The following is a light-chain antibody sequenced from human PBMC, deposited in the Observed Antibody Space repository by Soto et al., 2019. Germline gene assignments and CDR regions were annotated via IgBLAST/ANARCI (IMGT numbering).Light chain of an antibody. V-gene: IGKV1-39*01. CDR1: QSIGTY. CDR2: AAS. J-gene: IGKJ2*01. Sequence: DIQMTQSPSSLSASVGDRVTVTCRASQSIGTYVNWYQQKPGKAPYLLIYAASRLQSGVPSKFSGSGSGKDFALTISSLQPEDFATYYWQQSYTTPYTFGQGTKLEIK. CDR3: QQSYTTPYT.